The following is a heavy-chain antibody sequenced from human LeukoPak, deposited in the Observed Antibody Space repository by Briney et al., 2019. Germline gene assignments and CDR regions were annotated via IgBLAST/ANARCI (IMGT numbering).Heavy chain of an antibody. CDR3: ARDRIAAQYYYYGMDV. CDR2: IYYSGST. J-gene: IGHJ6*02. V-gene: IGHV4-59*01. Sequence: PSETLSLTCTVSGGSISSYYWSWIRQPPGKGLEWIGYIYYSGSTNYNPSLKSRVTISVDTSKNQFSLKLSSVTAADTAVYYCARDRIAAQYYYYGMDVWGQGTTATVSS. CDR1: GGSISSYY. D-gene: IGHD6-6*01.